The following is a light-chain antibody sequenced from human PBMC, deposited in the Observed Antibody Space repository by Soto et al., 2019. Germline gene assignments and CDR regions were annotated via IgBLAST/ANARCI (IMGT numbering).Light chain of an antibody. CDR3: QQTLTNPN. CDR2: ATS. CDR1: QTISGY. V-gene: IGKV1-39*01. J-gene: IGKJ4*01. Sequence: DIQMTQSPSSLSASVGDRVTITCRASQTISGYLHWYQQKPGKAPKLLIYATSSLQSGVPSRFSGSGSGTDFTLTISNLQLDDFATYYCQQTLTNPNFGGGTKVEIK.